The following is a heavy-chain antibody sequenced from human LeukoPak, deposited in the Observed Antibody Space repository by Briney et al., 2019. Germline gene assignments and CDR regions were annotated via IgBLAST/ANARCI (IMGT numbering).Heavy chain of an antibody. D-gene: IGHD2-2*01. CDR3: ARVRVEEPAATETSYYYYGMDV. Sequence: ASVKVSCKVSGYTLTELSMHWVRQAPGKGLEWMGGFDPEDGETIYAQKFQGRVTITADESTSTAYMELSSLRSEDTAVYYCARVRVEEPAATETSYYYYGMDVWGQGTTVTVSS. CDR2: FDPEDGET. J-gene: IGHJ6*02. V-gene: IGHV1-24*01. CDR1: GYTLTELS.